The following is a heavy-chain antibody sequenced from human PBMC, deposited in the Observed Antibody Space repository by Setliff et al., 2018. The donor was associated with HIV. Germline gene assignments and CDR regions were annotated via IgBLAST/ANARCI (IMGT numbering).Heavy chain of an antibody. Sequence: ASVKVSCKAPGDTFPKYYLHWVRQATGQGFEWMGWINIDSGGSAGYAEKFRGRVTMTRDTSTSTVYMDLRNLRSEDTAVYYCARNQGDSSGWYAGDYWGHGTLVTVSS. CDR2: INIDSGGSA. J-gene: IGHJ4*01. CDR1: GDTFPKYY. V-gene: IGHV1-46*01. CDR3: ARNQGDSSGWYAGDY. D-gene: IGHD6-19*01.